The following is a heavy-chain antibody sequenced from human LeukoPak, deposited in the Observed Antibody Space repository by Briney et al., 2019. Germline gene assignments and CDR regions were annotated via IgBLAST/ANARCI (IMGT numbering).Heavy chain of an antibody. CDR1: GYTFTTYS. J-gene: IGHJ5*02. CDR2: INGGNDNT. Sequence: ALVKVSCKASGYTFTTYSIHWVRQAPGQRLEWMGRINGGNDNTRYSQKFQGRVTITRDTSASTAYMELSSLRSEDTAVYYCARGIVVEPTANWFDPWGQGILVTVSS. V-gene: IGHV1-3*01. CDR3: ARGIVVEPTANWFDP. D-gene: IGHD2-2*01.